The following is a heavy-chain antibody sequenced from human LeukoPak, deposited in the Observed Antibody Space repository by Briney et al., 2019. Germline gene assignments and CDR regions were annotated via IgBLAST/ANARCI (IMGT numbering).Heavy chain of an antibody. Sequence: SETLSLTCTVSGGSISSYYWSWIRQPPGKGLEWIGYIYHSGSTNYSPSLTSRVTMSVDTSKNQFSLKLSSVTAADTAVYYCARGRDGYTKVFDYWGQGTLVTVSS. CDR3: ARGRDGYTKVFDY. V-gene: IGHV4-59*01. D-gene: IGHD5-24*01. J-gene: IGHJ4*02. CDR1: GGSISSYY. CDR2: IYHSGST.